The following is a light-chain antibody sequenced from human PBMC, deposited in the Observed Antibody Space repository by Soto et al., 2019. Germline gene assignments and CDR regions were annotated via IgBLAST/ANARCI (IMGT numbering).Light chain of an antibody. V-gene: IGLV2-8*01. J-gene: IGLJ2*01. CDR2: EVD. CDR1: SSDVGYYNY. CDR3: TSYAVGINVV. Sequence: QSVLTQPPSASGSPGQSVTISCTGTSSDVGYYNYVSWYQQHPGKAPKLIIYEVDQRPSGVPDRFSGSKSGNTASLTVSGLQAEDEAEYYCTSYAVGINVVFGGGTKLTVL.